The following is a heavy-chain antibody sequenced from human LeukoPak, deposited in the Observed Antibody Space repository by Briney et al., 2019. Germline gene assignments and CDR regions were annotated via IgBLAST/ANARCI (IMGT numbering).Heavy chain of an antibody. CDR1: GFTFDDYA. J-gene: IGHJ4*02. CDR2: MSGDGATT. CDR3: AKDRPGAMLYFDC. V-gene: IGHV3-23*01. Sequence: GGSLRLSCAVSGFTFDDYAMHWVRQVPGKGLEWVSAMSGDGATTYYADSVKGRFTISRDNSKNALYLQINNLGAEDTAVYYCAKDRPGAMLYFDCWGQGTLVTVSS. D-gene: IGHD1-26*01.